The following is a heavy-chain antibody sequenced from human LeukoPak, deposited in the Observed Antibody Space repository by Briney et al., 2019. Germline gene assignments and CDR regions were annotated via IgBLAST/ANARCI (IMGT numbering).Heavy chain of an antibody. V-gene: IGHV4-34*03. J-gene: IGHJ4*02. CDR3: QGRNYYFDY. CDR2: INHSRST. CDR1: GGSFSGYY. D-gene: IGHD4-11*01. Sequence: PSETLSLTCAVYGGSFSGYYWSWIRQPPGKGLEWIGEINHSRSTNYNPSLKSRVTISIDTSKNQFSLKLSSVTAADTAVYYCQGRNYYFDYWGQGTLVTVSS.